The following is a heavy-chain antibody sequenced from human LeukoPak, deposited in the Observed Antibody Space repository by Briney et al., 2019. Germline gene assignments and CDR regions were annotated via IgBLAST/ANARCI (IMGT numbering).Heavy chain of an antibody. CDR3: ARGGYDFWSGSPHDY. V-gene: IGHV1-3*01. D-gene: IGHD3-3*01. CDR1: GYIFTTFS. CDR2: INAGNGNT. J-gene: IGHJ4*02. Sequence: GASVKVSCTASGYIFTTFSIHWVRQAPGQRLEWMGWINAGNGNTKYSQKFQDRVTITRDTSASTAYMEVSSLRSEDMAVYYCARGGYDFWSGSPHDYWGQGTLVTVSS.